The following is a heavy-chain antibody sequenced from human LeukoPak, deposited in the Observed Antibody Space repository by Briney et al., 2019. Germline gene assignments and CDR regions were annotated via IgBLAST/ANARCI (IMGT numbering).Heavy chain of an antibody. D-gene: IGHD3-10*01. Sequence: ASVKVSCKASGYIFTSLDINWVRQAPGQGLEWMGWMNPNNGKTAYAQKFQGRVTITRNTAITTAYMELSSLRSDDTAVYYCARGHVSGSGLYYFNSWGQGTLVTVSS. V-gene: IGHV1-8*03. CDR3: ARGHVSGSGLYYFNS. J-gene: IGHJ4*02. CDR1: GYIFTSLD. CDR2: MNPNNGKT.